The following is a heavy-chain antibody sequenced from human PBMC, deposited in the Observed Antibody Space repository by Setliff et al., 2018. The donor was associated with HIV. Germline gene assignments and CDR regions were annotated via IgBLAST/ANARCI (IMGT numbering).Heavy chain of an antibody. J-gene: IGHJ4*02. CDR1: GFTFSDYV. V-gene: IGHV3-30*04. Sequence: GGSLRLSCAASGFTFSDYVMYWVRQAPGKGLEWVTVISYDGSNESYADSVKGRFTISRDNSKNTLYLQMNSLRVDDTAVYYCVKDAYSTGKPGISWGQGTQVTVSS. D-gene: IGHD2-8*02. CDR3: VKDAYSTGKPGIS. CDR2: ISYDGSNE.